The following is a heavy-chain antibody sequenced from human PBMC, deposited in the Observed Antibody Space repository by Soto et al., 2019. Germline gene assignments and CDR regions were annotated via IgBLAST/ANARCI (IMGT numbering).Heavy chain of an antibody. V-gene: IGHV4-34*01. D-gene: IGHD5-12*01. Sequence: SETLSLTCAVYGGSFSGYYWSWIRQPPGRGLEWIGEINHSGSTNYNPSLKSRVTISVDTSKNQFSLKLSSVTAADAAVYYCARVVMATITGGALDYWGQGTLVTVSS. CDR1: GGSFSGYY. J-gene: IGHJ4*02. CDR3: ARVVMATITGGALDY. CDR2: INHSGST.